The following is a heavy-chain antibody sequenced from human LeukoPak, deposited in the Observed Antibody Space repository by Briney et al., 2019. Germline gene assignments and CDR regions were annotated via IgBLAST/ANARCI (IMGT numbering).Heavy chain of an antibody. CDR3: AKDEELRPAAD. J-gene: IGHJ4*02. Sequence: PGGSLRLSCAASGFTFSSCAMRWVRQAPGKGLEWVSSLTDSGGSKYYADSVRGRLTISRDNSKNTLYLQMNSLRAEDRAGDYCAKDEELRPAADWGQGTLVTVSS. CDR1: GFTFSSCA. CDR2: LTDSGGSK. V-gene: IGHV3-23*01. D-gene: IGHD2-2*01.